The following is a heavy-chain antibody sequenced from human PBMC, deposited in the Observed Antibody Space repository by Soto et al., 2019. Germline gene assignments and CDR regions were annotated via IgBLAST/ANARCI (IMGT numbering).Heavy chain of an antibody. D-gene: IGHD2-15*01. J-gene: IGHJ4*02. V-gene: IGHV3-7*05. CDR1: GFTFSSYW. Sequence: GGSLRLSCAASGFTFSSYWMSWVRQAPGKGLERVANIKQDGSEKYYVDSVKGRFTISRDNAKNSLYLQMNSLRAEDTAVYYCAFTRGYCSGGSCYSGFDYWGQGTLVTVSS. CDR3: AFTRGYCSGGSCYSGFDY. CDR2: IKQDGSEK.